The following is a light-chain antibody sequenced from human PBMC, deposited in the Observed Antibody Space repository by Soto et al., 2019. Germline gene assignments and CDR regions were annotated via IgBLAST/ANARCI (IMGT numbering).Light chain of an antibody. J-gene: IGKJ4*01. Sequence: AIQMTQSPSSLSASVGDRVTITCWASQGIRNDLGWYQQKPGKAPKLLIYAASSLQSGVPSRFNGSGSGTDFTLTISSLQPEDFATYYCLQDYNYPLTVGGGTNLEIK. CDR1: QGIRND. CDR2: AAS. V-gene: IGKV1-6*01. CDR3: LQDYNYPLT.